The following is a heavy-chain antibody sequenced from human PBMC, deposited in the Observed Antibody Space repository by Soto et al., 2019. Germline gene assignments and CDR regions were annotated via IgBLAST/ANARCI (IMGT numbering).Heavy chain of an antibody. CDR1: GFSLSTNGVG. CDR2: IYWDDDE. Sequence: ESGVTLVNPTQTLTLTCTFSGFSLSTNGVGVGWIRQPPGKAPEWLALIYWDDDERHSPSLKSRLTITKDTSKSQVALRMTNMEPVDTATYYCAHSLRAGHCSGGSCYYFDYWGQGTQVTVSS. J-gene: IGHJ4*02. CDR3: AHSLRAGHCSGGSCYYFDY. V-gene: IGHV2-5*02. D-gene: IGHD2-15*01.